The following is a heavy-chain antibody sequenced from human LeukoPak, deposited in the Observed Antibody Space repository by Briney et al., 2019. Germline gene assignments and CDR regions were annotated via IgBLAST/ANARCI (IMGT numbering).Heavy chain of an antibody. CDR2: ISGSGGST. D-gene: IGHD5-24*01. CDR1: GFTFSSYA. CDR3: AKEEFIGWLHPQAFDY. J-gene: IGHJ4*02. V-gene: IGHV3-23*01. Sequence: GGSLRLSCAASGFTFSSYAMSWVRQAPGKGLEWVSAISGSGGSTYYADSVKGRFTISRDNSKNTLYLQMNSLRAEDTAVYYCAKEEFIGWLHPQAFDYWGQGTLVTVSS.